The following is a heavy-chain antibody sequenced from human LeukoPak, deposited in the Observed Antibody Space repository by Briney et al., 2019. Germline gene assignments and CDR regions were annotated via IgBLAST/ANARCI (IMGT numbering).Heavy chain of an antibody. CDR3: ARERITMVRGGYMDV. CDR2: IKQDGSER. V-gene: IGHV3-7*01. D-gene: IGHD3-10*01. CDR1: GFTFSSYW. J-gene: IGHJ6*03. Sequence: GGSLRLSCAASGFTFSSYWMSWARQAPGKGLEWVANIKQDGSERYYVDSVKGRFTISRDNAKNSLYLQMNSLRAEDTAVYYCARERITMVRGGYMDVWGKGTTVTISS.